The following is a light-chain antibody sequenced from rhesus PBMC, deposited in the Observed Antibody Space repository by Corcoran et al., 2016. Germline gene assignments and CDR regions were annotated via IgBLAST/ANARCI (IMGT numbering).Light chain of an antibody. Sequence: DIQMTQSPSSLAASVGDRVTITCRASQGSSSRLAWYQQKPGKAPKVLIHKASHLQSGVPSRFSGCGSGTDFTLSISRLQPRNLAACYIPQYHAAPLAFGGGTKVASK. CDR3: PQYHAAPLA. CDR1: QGSSSR. CDR2: KAS. J-gene: IGKJ4*01. V-gene: IGKV1-21*01.